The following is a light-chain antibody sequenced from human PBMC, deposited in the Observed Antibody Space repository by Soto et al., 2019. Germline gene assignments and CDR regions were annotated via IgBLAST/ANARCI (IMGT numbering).Light chain of an antibody. CDR3: QQYSGYSLFT. Sequence: DIQMTQSPSTLSASVGDRVTITCRASQSISGWLAWYQQRPGKAPKLLIYDASSLESGVPSRFSGSGSGTEFTLTIRGLQPDDFATYYCQQYSGYSLFTFGPGTIVDIK. J-gene: IGKJ3*01. CDR1: QSISGW. V-gene: IGKV1-5*01. CDR2: DAS.